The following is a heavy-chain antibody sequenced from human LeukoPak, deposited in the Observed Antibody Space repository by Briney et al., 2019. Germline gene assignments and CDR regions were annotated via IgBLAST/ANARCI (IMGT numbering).Heavy chain of an antibody. CDR3: TGLIYSYGYVSDY. CDR1: GFTFDDYA. Sequence: GGSLRLSCAASGFTFDDYAMHWVRQASGKGLEWVGRIRSKANSYATAYAASVKGRFTISRDDSKNTAYLQMNSLKTEDTAVYYCTGLIYSYGYVSDYWGQGTLVTVSS. V-gene: IGHV3-73*01. CDR2: IRSKANSYAT. D-gene: IGHD5-18*01. J-gene: IGHJ4*02.